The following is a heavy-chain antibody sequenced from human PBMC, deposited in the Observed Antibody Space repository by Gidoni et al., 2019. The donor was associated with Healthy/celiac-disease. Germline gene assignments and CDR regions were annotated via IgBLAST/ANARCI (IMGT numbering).Heavy chain of an antibody. D-gene: IGHD3-22*01. J-gene: IGHJ4*02. CDR1: GFPLSSYA. CDR2: ISSNGGST. CDR3: VKDLVIHGVHIFDY. Sequence: VPLVDSGGGLVQPGGSLRLSCSDSGFPLSSYAMHWVRQAPGKGLEYFAAISSNGGSTYYADSVKGIFTISRDNSKNTLYLQMSSLRAEDTAVYYCVKDLVIHGVHIFDYWGQGTLVTVSS. V-gene: IGHV3-64D*06.